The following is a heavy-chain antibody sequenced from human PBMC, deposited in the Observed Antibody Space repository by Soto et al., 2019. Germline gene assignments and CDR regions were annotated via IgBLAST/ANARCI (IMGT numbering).Heavy chain of an antibody. Sequence: QVQLLESGGGLVKPGGSLRLSCAASEFTVNGYNMGWIRQPPGKGLEWISYISSDGRRTNYAASVKGRFTISRDNAKNSLYLQMNSLSAEDTALYFCATGQLVRMADIWGQGTMVTVSS. CDR3: ATGQLVRMADI. J-gene: IGHJ3*02. CDR2: ISSDGRRT. D-gene: IGHD6-13*01. CDR1: EFTVNGYN. V-gene: IGHV3-11*03.